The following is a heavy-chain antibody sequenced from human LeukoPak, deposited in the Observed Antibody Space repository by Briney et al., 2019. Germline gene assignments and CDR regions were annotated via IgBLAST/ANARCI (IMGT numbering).Heavy chain of an antibody. CDR1: GFTFSSYW. CDR3: ARDGHWEVTRGHYFDY. D-gene: IGHD4-11*01. CDR2: IKVDGSET. J-gene: IGHJ4*02. Sequence: GSLRLSCAASGFTFSSYWMSWVRQVPGKGLEWLANIKVDGSETYYVDSLKGRFTISRDNAKNSVYLQMNSLRVEDTAVYYCARDGHWEVTRGHYFDYWGQGTLVTVSS. V-gene: IGHV3-7*01.